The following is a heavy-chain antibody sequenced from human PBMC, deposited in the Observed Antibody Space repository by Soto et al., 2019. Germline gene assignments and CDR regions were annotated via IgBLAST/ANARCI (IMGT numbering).Heavy chain of an antibody. J-gene: IGHJ4*02. CDR3: AKDSATLGRFDY. Sequence: PGGSLRLSCAASGFTFSKYGMSWVRQPPGKGLEWVSAISGSGGDTYYADSVKGRFTISRDNSKNTLYLQMNSLRAEDTAVYYCAKDSATLGRFDYWGQGTLVTAPQ. V-gene: IGHV3-23*01. D-gene: IGHD3-16*01. CDR1: GFTFSKYG. CDR2: ISGSGGDT.